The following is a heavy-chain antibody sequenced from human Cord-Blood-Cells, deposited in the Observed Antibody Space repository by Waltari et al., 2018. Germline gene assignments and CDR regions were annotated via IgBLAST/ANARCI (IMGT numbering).Heavy chain of an antibody. CDR2: IYHSGRT. J-gene: IGHJ6*02. CDR3: ARDKLTYSSGWYYYYYGMDV. V-gene: IGHV4-38-2*02. Sequence: QVQLQESGPGLVKPSATLPLTCAVSGYSISSGYYWRWIRPPPGKGPAWIGSIYHSGRTYYNPSLKSRVTISVDTSKNQFSLKLSSVTAADTAVYYCARDKLTYSSGWYYYYYGMDVWGQGTTVTVSS. D-gene: IGHD6-19*01. CDR1: GYSISSGYY.